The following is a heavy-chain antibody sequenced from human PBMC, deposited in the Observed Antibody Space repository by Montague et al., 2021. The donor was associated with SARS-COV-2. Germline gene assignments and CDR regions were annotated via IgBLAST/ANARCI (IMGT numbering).Heavy chain of an antibody. V-gene: IGHV2-70*19. Sequence: PALVKPTQTLTLTCTFSGFSLTTSGVSVSWVRQPPGKALEWLAVIDWEGDTHYSTSLKTRLTISKDSTGNQVVLTVTNMDPVDTATYYCARILSRIRNYGAVFHYGMDVWGQGTTVTVSS. D-gene: IGHD4-17*01. CDR1: GFSLTTSGVS. J-gene: IGHJ6*02. CDR3: ARILSRIRNYGAVFHYGMDV. CDR2: IDWEGDT.